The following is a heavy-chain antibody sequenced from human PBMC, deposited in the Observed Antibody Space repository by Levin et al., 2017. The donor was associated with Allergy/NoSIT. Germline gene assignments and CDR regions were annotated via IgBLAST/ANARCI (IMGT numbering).Heavy chain of an antibody. CDR3: ARDALTIFGVVIQRGEYFDY. D-gene: IGHD3-3*01. J-gene: IGHJ4*02. Sequence: ASVKVSCKASGYTFSSYGISWVRQAPGQGLEWMGWISTYNGNTNYAQKFQGRVAVTTDTSTTTAYMELRSLRSDDTAVYYCARDALTIFGVVIQRGEYFDYWGQGTLVTVSS. CDR1: GYTFSSYG. CDR2: ISTYNGNT. V-gene: IGHV1-18*01.